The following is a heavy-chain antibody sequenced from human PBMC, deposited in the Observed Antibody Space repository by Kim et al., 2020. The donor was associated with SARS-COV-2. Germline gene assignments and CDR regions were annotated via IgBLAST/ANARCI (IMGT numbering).Heavy chain of an antibody. CDR1: GYTFTGYY. D-gene: IGHD2-15*01. J-gene: IGHJ5*02. Sequence: ASVKVSCKASGYTFTGYYMHWVRQAPGQGLEWMGWINPNSGGTNYAQKIQGWVTMTRDTSISTAYMELSRLRSDDTAVYYCARGRRYCSGGSCYSSWWFDPWGQGTLVTVSS. CDR2: INPNSGGT. CDR3: ARGRRYCSGGSCYSSWWFDP. V-gene: IGHV1-2*04.